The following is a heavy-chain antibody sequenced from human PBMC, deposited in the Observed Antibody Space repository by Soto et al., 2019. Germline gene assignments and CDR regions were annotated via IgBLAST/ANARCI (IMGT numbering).Heavy chain of an antibody. CDR3: ARRLPHDYGFDY. J-gene: IGHJ4*01. V-gene: IGHV3-23*01. Sequence: EVQLLESGGGLLQPGGSLRLSCAASGFTFGNYAMSWVRQAPRKGLEWVSTLSGRGGSTFYADSVKGRFTISRDNSKNTLYLQLNSLRAEATAIYYCARRLPHDYGFDYWGHGTLVTVSS. D-gene: IGHD4-17*01. CDR1: GFTFGNYA. CDR2: LSGRGGST.